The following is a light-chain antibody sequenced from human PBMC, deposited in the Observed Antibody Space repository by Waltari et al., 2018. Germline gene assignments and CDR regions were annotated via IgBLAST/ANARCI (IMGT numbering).Light chain of an antibody. CDR2: DLS. J-gene: IGKJ1*01. CDR1: QSVSTF. CDR3: HQRSTWPWT. Sequence: EIVLTQSPATLSLSPGERATLSCRASQSVSTFLAWYQQKPGQAPRLPNYDLSNRATGTPARFSGSGSGTDFTLTISTLEPEDFAVYYCHQRSTWPWTFGQGTKVEIK. V-gene: IGKV3-11*01.